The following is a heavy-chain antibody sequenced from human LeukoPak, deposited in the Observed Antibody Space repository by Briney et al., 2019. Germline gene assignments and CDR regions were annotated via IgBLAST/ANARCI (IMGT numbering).Heavy chain of an antibody. CDR1: GFTFSSYW. V-gene: IGHV3-7*01. J-gene: IGHJ4*02. CDR3: ARYCSGGSCYPGLDY. Sequence: PGGSLRLSCAASGFTFSSYWMSWVRQAPGKGLEWVANIKQDGSEKYYVGSVKGRFTISRDNAKNSLYLQMNSLRAEDTAVYYCARYCSGGSCYPGLDYWGQGTLVTVSS. D-gene: IGHD2-15*01. CDR2: IKQDGSEK.